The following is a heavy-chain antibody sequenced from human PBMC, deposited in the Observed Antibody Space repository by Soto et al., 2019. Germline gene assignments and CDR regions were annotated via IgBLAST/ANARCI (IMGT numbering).Heavy chain of an antibody. J-gene: IGHJ5*02. CDR2: IDPSDSYT. CDR3: AGQIDCSSTSCYYWFDP. V-gene: IGHV5-10-1*01. D-gene: IGHD2-2*01. Sequence: GESLKISCKGSGYSFTSYWISWVRQMPGKGLEWMGRIDPSDSYTNYSPSFQGHVTISADKSISTAYLQWSSLKASDTAMYYCAGQIDCSSTSCYYWFDPWGQGTLVTVSS. CDR1: GYSFTSYW.